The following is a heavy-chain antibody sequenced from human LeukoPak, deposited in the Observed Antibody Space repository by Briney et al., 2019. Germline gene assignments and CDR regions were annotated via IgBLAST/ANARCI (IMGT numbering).Heavy chain of an antibody. V-gene: IGHV1-8*01. J-gene: IGHJ6*03. CDR3: ASGAIEYSNTYYYYMDV. CDR1: GYTYTSYD. Sequence: ASVTDSFKSSGYTYTSYDINWVGQATGQGLEWMGWMHPNSGNTVYAQKLQGRVTMTRNTSIVTAYMELSSLRSEDTAVYYCASGAIEYSNTYYYYMDVWGKGTTVTVSS. CDR2: MHPNSGNT. D-gene: IGHD4-11*01.